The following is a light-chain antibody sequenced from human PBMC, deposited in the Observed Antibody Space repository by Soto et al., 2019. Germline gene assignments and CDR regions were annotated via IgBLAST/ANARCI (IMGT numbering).Light chain of an antibody. Sequence: QPVLTQSPSASASLGASVKLTCTLSSGHSDYAIAWHQQQPEKGPRYLMKINNDGSHTKGDGIPDRFSGSSSGAERCLTISSLQSEDEADYYCQTWGTGIRVFGGGTKLTVL. J-gene: IGLJ2*01. CDR1: SGHSDYA. V-gene: IGLV4-69*01. CDR2: INNDGSH. CDR3: QTWGTGIRV.